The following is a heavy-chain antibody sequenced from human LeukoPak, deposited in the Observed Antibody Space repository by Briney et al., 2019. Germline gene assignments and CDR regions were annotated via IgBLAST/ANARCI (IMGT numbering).Heavy chain of an antibody. V-gene: IGHV3-23*01. J-gene: IGHJ3*02. CDR1: GFTFSSFA. Sequence: GGSLRLSCAASGFTFSSFAMSWVRQTLGKGLEWVSAISGSGGSTYYADSVKGRFTISRDNSKNTLYLQMNSLRAEDTAVYYCAKDATYDSSGYYLIDAFDIWGQGTMVTVSS. CDR3: AKDATYDSSGYYLIDAFDI. CDR2: ISGSGGST. D-gene: IGHD3-22*01.